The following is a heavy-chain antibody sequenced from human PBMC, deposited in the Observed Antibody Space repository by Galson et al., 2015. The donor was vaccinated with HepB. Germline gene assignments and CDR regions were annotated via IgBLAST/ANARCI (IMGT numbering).Heavy chain of an antibody. CDR2: IKEDGSVK. Sequence: SLRLSCAVSGFTFSTDWMSWVRQAPGKGLEWVANIKEDGSVKSYVDSVKGRFTISTDNAKNSLYLQMNSLRAEDTAVYYCARGYNGLWGSWGEGTLVTVSS. D-gene: IGHD2-8*01. CDR3: ARGYNGLWGS. V-gene: IGHV3-7*03. J-gene: IGHJ5*02. CDR1: GFTFSTDW.